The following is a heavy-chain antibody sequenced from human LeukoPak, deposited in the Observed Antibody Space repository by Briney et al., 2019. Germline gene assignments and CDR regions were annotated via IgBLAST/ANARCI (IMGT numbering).Heavy chain of an antibody. CDR2: ISGSGGST. Sequence: GGSLRLSCAASGFTFSSYAMSWVRQAPGKGLEWVSAISGSGGSTNYADSVKGRFTISRDNSKNMLYLQMTSLRAEDTAVYYCAKGTSTYSSGSFDYWGRGTLVTVSS. D-gene: IGHD6-19*01. V-gene: IGHV3-23*01. CDR3: AKGTSTYSSGSFDY. CDR1: GFTFSSYA. J-gene: IGHJ4*02.